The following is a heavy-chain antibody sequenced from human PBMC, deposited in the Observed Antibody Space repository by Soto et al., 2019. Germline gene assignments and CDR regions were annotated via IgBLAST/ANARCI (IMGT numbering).Heavy chain of an antibody. Sequence: QITLKESGPTLVKPTQTLTLTCTFSGFSLSTSGIGVGWIRQPPGKALEWLALIYWDDDKRYSPSLKSRLTTTKDTPKNQVVLTVTNMDPVDTATYYCAHRLSRTPASGSGSWGPYYFAYWGQGTRVTVSS. V-gene: IGHV2-5*02. D-gene: IGHD3-10*01. CDR2: IYWDDDK. CDR1: GFSLSTSGIG. CDR3: AHRLSRTPASGSGSWGPYYFAY. J-gene: IGHJ4*02.